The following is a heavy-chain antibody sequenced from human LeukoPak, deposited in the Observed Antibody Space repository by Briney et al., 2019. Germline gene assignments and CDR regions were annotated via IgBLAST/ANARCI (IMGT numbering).Heavy chain of an antibody. CDR3: ARVDSGRYYGHDY. CDR1: GYTLINYD. Sequence: ASVNVSFMASGYTLINYDISGVGQAPGQGVEWMGWISVYNGNTNYAQKFQGRVTMTTDTSTSTAYMELRSLRSDDTAMYYCARVDSGRYYGHDYWGQGTLVTVTS. CDR2: ISVYNGNT. V-gene: IGHV1-18*01. D-gene: IGHD1-26*01. J-gene: IGHJ4*02.